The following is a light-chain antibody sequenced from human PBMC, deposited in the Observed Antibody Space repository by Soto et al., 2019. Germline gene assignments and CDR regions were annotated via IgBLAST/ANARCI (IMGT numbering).Light chain of an antibody. J-gene: IGKJ1*01. V-gene: IGKV3-20*01. CDR1: QSVSNNY. CDR2: GAS. CDR3: QQYGSSGT. Sequence: EVGRPQSPATLSISPGERSTLSCRASQSVSNNYLAWYQQKPGQAPRLLIYGASNRATGIPDRFSGSGSGTDFTLTISRLEPEDFAVYYCQQYGSSGTFGQGTKVDIK.